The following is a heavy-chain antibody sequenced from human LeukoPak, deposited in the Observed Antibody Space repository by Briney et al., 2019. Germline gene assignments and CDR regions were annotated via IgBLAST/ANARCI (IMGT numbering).Heavy chain of an antibody. Sequence: PGRSLRLSCAASGFTFSIYGMHWVRQAPGKGLEGVAVIWYDGSNKYYADSVKGRFTISRDNYKNTLYLEMNSLRAEDTAVYYCARDRSYYDSSGYYYDYWGQGTLVTVSS. CDR2: IWYDGSNK. CDR3: ARDRSYYDSSGYYYDY. D-gene: IGHD3-22*01. CDR1: GFTFSIYG. V-gene: IGHV3-33*01. J-gene: IGHJ4*02.